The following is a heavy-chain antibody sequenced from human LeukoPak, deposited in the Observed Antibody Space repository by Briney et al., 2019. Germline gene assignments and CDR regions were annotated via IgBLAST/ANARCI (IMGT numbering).Heavy chain of an antibody. V-gene: IGHV4-39*01. J-gene: IGHJ3*02. Sequence: SETLSLTCTVSGGSISSSSYYWGWIRQPPGKGLEWIGSIYYSGSTYYNPSLKSRVTISVDTSKNQFSLKLSSVTAADTAVYYCASHGKLYYDSSPLDDAFDIWGQGTMVTVSS. D-gene: IGHD3-22*01. CDR2: IYYSGST. CDR3: ASHGKLYYDSSPLDDAFDI. CDR1: GGSISSSSYY.